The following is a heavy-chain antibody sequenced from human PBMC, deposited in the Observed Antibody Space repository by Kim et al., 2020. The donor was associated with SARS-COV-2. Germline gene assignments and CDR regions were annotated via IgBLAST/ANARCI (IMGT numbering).Heavy chain of an antibody. CDR3: ARRGNSSGWYWYFDL. V-gene: IGHV4-39*01. Sequence: PSIKSRGTIYVDTSTNQFSLKLSSVNAADTAVYYCARRGNSSGWYWYFDLWGRGTLVTVSS. J-gene: IGHJ2*01. D-gene: IGHD6-19*01.